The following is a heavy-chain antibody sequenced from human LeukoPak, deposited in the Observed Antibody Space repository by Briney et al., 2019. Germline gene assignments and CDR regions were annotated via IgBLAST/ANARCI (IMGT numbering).Heavy chain of an antibody. D-gene: IGHD3-10*01. CDR1: GFTFRNYV. CDR2: TSSDLNVK. J-gene: IGHJ4*02. CDR3: AREGYYGSGSPPSLYSDY. Sequence: GGSLGLSCAASGFTFRNYVIHWVRQAPGKGLEWVAVTSSDLNVKLYADSVKGRFTISRDNSRSTLYLQMNSLRPEDTASYYCAREGYYGSGSPPSLYSDYWGQGTLVTVSS. V-gene: IGHV3-30-3*01.